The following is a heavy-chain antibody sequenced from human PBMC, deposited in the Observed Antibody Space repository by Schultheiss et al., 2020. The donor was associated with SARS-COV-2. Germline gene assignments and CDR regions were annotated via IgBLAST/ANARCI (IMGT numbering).Heavy chain of an antibody. Sequence: GGSLRLSCAASGFTFSSYGMHWVRQAPGKGLEWVATIWFDGSIQYYADSVKGRFTISRDNSKNTLYLQMNSLKTEDTAVYYCTTGGVWSRSNFDYWGQGTLVTVSS. CDR1: GFTFSSYG. V-gene: IGHV3-33*01. CDR3: TTGGVWSRSNFDY. CDR2: IWFDGSIQ. D-gene: IGHD3-10*01. J-gene: IGHJ4*02.